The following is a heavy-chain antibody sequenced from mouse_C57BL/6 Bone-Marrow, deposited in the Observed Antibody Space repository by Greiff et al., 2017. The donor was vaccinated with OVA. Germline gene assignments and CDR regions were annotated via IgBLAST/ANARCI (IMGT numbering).Heavy chain of an antibody. V-gene: IGHV5-9-1*02. D-gene: IGHD1-1*01. Sequence: EVKLEESGEGLVKPGGSLKLSCAASGFTFSSYSMSWVRQTPEKRLEWVAYISSGGDYIYYADTVKGRFTISRDNARNTLYLQMSSLKSEDTAMYYCTREGLTTVVPYWYFDVWGTGTTVTVSS. CDR3: TREGLTTVVPYWYFDV. CDR2: ISSGGDYI. CDR1: GFTFSSYS. J-gene: IGHJ1*03.